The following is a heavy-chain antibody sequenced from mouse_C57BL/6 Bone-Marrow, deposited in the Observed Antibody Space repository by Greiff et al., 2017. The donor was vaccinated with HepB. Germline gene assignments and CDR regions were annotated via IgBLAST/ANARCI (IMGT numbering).Heavy chain of an antibody. CDR2: IRLKSDNYAT. J-gene: IGHJ2*01. CDR1: GFTFSNYW. D-gene: IGHD1-1*01. CDR3: TTVVASKDFDY. V-gene: IGHV6-3*01. Sequence: EVQLQQSGGGLVQPGGSMKLSCVASGFTFSNYWMNWVRQSPEKGLEWVAQIRLKSDNYATHYAESVKGRFTISRDDSKSSVYLQMNNLRAEDTGIYYCTTVVASKDFDYWGQGTTLTVSS.